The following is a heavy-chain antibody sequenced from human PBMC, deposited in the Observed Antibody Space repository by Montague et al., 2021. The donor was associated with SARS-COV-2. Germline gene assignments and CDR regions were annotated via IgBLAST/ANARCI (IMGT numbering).Heavy chain of an antibody. J-gene: IGHJ6*02. CDR3: ARGPSDTYYYNGMDV. CDR1: GFSLNTSGVG. Sequence: PALVKPTQTLTLTCTFSGFSLNTSGVGVTWVRQPPGKALEWLAFIYWNDYKHYSPSVKSRITITKDTSKNQVVLIMTNMDPVDAATYYCARGPSDTYYYNGMDVWGRGTTVTVSS. V-gene: IGHV2-5*01. CDR2: IYWNDYK.